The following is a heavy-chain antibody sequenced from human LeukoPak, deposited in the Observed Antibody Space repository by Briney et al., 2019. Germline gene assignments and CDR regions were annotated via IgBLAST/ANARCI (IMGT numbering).Heavy chain of an antibody. D-gene: IGHD1-26*01. J-gene: IGHJ6*02. CDR1: GYTFTSYG. Sequence: SVKVSCKASGYTFTSYGISWVRQAPGQGLEWMGRIIPILGIANYAQKFQGRVTITADKSTSTAYMELSSLRSEDTAVYYCARDRIVGATEYYYYYGMDVWGQGTTVTVSS. CDR3: ARDRIVGATEYYYYYGMDV. CDR2: IIPILGIA. V-gene: IGHV1-69*04.